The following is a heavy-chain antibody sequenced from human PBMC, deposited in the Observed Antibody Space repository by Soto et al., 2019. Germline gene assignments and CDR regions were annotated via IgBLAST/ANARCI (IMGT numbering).Heavy chain of an antibody. J-gene: IGHJ5*02. V-gene: IGHV1-8*01. CDR3: ARVEEMTTLLREVIGWSECWFDP. D-gene: IGHD4-4*01. Sequence: QVQLVQSGAEVKKPGASVKVSCKASGYTFTSYDINWVRQATGQGREWMGWMNPNSGNTGYAQKFQGRVTMTRNTYISTAYMELSSLRSEDTAVYYCARVEEMTTLLREVIGWSECWFDPWGQGNLVTVSS. CDR2: MNPNSGNT. CDR1: GYTFTSYD.